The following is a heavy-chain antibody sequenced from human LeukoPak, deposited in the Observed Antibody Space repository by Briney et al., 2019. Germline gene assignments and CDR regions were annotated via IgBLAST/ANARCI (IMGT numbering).Heavy chain of an antibody. D-gene: IGHD3-22*01. CDR3: ARVLNYYDSSGYYFSY. CDR2: ITSSGVAI. CDR1: GFTFTNSD. J-gene: IGHJ4*02. V-gene: IGHV3-48*02. Sequence: GGSLRLSCAASGFTFTNSDMTWVRQAPGQGLEWISYITSSGVAIYYADSVKGRFTISRDNAKNSLYLQMNSLRDEDTAVYYCARVLNYYDSSGYYFSYWGQGTLVTVSS.